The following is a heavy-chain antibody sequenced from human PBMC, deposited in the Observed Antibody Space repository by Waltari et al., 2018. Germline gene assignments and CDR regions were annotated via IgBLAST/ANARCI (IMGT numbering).Heavy chain of an antibody. CDR3: ARMITFGGVIVIGGVGAFDI. V-gene: IGHV4-61*09. Sequence: QVQLQESGPGLVKPSQTLSLTCTVSGGSISSGRYYWSWIRQSAGKGLEWIGYIYTSGSTNYNPSPKSRVTISVDTSKNQCSLKLSSVTAADTAVYYCARMITFGGVIVIGGVGAFDIWGQGTMVTVSS. D-gene: IGHD3-16*02. CDR2: IYTSGST. J-gene: IGHJ3*02. CDR1: GGSISSGRYY.